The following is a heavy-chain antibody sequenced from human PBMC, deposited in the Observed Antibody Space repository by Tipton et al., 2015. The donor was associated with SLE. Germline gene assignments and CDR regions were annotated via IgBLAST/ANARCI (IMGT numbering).Heavy chain of an antibody. CDR2: IYYSGST. CDR3: ARHGITGTTDWFDP. J-gene: IGHJ5*02. Sequence: TLSLTCTVSGGSISSHYWSWIRQPPGKGLEWIGYIYYSGSTNYNPSLKSRVTISVDTSKNQFSLKLSSVTAADTAVYYCARHGITGTTDWFDPWGQGTLVTVSS. V-gene: IGHV4-59*11. D-gene: IGHD1-7*01. CDR1: GGSISSHY.